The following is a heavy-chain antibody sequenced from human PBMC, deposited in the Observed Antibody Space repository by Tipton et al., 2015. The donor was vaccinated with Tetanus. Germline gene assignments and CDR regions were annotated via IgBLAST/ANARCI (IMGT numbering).Heavy chain of an antibody. Sequence: TLSLTCSVSGGSLRSGDYQWNWIRQPPGKGLEWLAYISPSGRTNSNYSLKSRITISQDKSKNQFSLRLTSVTAADTAVYYCARANYNFPKKGPFDSWGQGTLVIVSS. CDR3: ARANYNFPKKGPFDS. J-gene: IGHJ4*02. CDR2: ISPSGRT. V-gene: IGHV4-61*08. D-gene: IGHD3-3*01. CDR1: GGSLRSGDYQ.